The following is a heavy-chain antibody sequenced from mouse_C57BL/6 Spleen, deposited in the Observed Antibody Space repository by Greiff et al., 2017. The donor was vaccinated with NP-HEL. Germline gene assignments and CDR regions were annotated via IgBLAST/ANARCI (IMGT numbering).Heavy chain of an antibody. D-gene: IGHD3-3*01. CDR1: GYTFTSYW. CDR3: ASGGRGYYFDY. V-gene: IGHV1-50*01. Sequence: QVQLQQSGAELVKPGASVKLSCKASGYTFTSYWMQWVKQRPGQGLEWIGEIDPSDSYTNYNQKFKGKATLTVDTSSSTAYMQLSSLTSEDSAVYYCASGGRGYYFDYWGQGTTLTVSS. CDR2: IDPSDSYT. J-gene: IGHJ2*01.